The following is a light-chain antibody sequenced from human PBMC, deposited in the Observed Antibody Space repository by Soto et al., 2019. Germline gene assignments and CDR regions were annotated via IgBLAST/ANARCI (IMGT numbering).Light chain of an antibody. V-gene: IGKV1-5*03. CDR2: KAS. CDR3: QHYNDYSRV. Sequence: DIQMTQSPSTLSASIGDRVTITCRASQSVDSWLAWYQQQPGKAPKLLIYKASSLQTGVPSRFSGSGSGTAFTLTISSLQPDDFATYYCQHYNDYSRVFGQGTQVEIK. CDR1: QSVDSW. J-gene: IGKJ1*01.